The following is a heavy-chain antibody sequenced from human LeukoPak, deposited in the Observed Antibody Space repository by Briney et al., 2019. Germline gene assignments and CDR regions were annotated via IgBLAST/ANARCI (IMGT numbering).Heavy chain of an antibody. V-gene: IGHV3-64*01. CDR3: ARLYFSSTSCLLDY. CDR1: GFTFSTYA. J-gene: IGHJ4*02. D-gene: IGHD2-2*01. CDR2: ISSNGGST. Sequence: GGSLRLSCAASGFTFSTYAMHWVRQAPGKGLEYVSAISSNGGSTYYANSVKGRFTICRDNSKTTLYLQMGSLRAEAMAVYYCARLYFSSTSCLLDYWGQGTLVTVSS.